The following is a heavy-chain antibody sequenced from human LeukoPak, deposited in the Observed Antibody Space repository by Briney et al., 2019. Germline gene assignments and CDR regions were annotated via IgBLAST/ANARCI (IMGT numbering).Heavy chain of an antibody. J-gene: IGHJ4*02. CDR2: IYSGGST. V-gene: IGHV3-53*01. CDR1: GFTVSSNY. Sequence: GGSLRLSCAASGFTVSSNYMSWVRQAPGKGLEWVSVIYSGGSTYYADSVKGRFTISRDNSKNTLYLQMNSLRAEDTAVYYCARLGSGWMVDYWGQGTLVTVSS. D-gene: IGHD6-19*01. CDR3: ARLGSGWMVDY.